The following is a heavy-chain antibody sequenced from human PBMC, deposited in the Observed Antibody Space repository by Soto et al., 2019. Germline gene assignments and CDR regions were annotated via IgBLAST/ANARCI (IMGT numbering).Heavy chain of an antibody. CDR2: IYYSGST. Sequence: PSETLSLTCTVSGGSISSYYWSWIRQPPGKGLEWIGYIYYSGSTNYNPSLKSRVTISVDTSKNQFSLKLSSVTAADTAVYYCARAPGARYYYYYYGMDVWGQGTTVTVSS. V-gene: IGHV4-59*12. D-gene: IGHD1-1*01. CDR3: ARAPGARYYYYYYGMDV. J-gene: IGHJ6*02. CDR1: GGSISSYY.